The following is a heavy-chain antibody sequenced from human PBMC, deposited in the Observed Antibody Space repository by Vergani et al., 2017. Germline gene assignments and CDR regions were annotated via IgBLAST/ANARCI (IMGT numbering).Heavy chain of an antibody. CDR3: ARDRGGRGSSYYYGMDV. J-gene: IGHJ6*02. Sequence: EVQLLESGGGLVQPGGSLRLSCEASGFSFPGYAMSWVRQAPGKGLEWVANIKQDGSDKFYVDSVKGRFTVSRDNAKNSLYLQMNSLRAEDTAVYYCARDRGGRGSSYYYGMDVWGQGTTVTVSS. CDR2: IKQDGSDK. D-gene: IGHD2-15*01. CDR1: GFSFPGYA. V-gene: IGHV3-7*01.